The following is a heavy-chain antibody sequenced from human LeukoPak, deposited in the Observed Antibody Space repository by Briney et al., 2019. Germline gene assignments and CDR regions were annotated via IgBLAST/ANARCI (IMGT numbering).Heavy chain of an antibody. CDR3: ARGKLAAPGRTGYNWFDH. D-gene: IGHD6-13*01. Sequence: ASVTVSCKASGYTFTGYYIHWVRQAPGQGLEWMGWINPNSGGTNYAQKFQGRVTMPRDTSITTAYMELSGLRSDDTAIYYCARGKLAAPGRTGYNWFDHWGQGTLVTVSS. CDR1: GYTFTGYY. J-gene: IGHJ5*02. CDR2: INPNSGGT. V-gene: IGHV1-2*02.